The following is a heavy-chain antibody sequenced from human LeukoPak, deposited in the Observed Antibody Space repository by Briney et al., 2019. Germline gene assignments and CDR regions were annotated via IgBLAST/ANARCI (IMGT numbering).Heavy chain of an antibody. CDR1: GFTFSNYW. V-gene: IGHV3-7*03. Sequence: GGSLRLSCAASGFTFSNYWMSWVRQAPGKGLEWVANINRDGSERYYVDSVKGRFTISRDDAKSSLYLQMNSLRAEDTAVYYCARRNAMDVWGQGTTVIVFS. CDR3: ARRNAMDV. CDR2: INRDGSER. J-gene: IGHJ6*02.